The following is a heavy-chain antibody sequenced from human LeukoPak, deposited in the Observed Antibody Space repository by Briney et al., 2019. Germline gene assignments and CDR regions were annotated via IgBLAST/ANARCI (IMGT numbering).Heavy chain of an antibody. V-gene: IGHV4-39*07. CDR3: ARDRYGSSRVWCAH. CDR1: GGSISSSSYY. J-gene: IGHJ4*02. D-gene: IGHD6-6*01. Sequence: SETLSLTCTVSGGSISSSSYYWGWIRQPPGKGLEWIGSIYYSGSTYYNPSLKSRVTISVDTSKNQFSLKLSSVTAADTAVYYCARDRYGSSRVWCAHWGQGTLVTVSS. CDR2: IYYSGST.